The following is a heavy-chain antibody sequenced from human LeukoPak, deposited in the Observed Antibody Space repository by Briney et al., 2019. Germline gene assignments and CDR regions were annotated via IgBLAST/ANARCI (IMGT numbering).Heavy chain of an antibody. D-gene: IGHD5-24*01. J-gene: IGHJ4*02. CDR1: GFTFSSYT. CDR2: ISSSSDYI. CDR3: ARVREMATRDFDY. Sequence: GGSLRLSCAASGFTFSSYTMNWVRQAPGKGLEWVSCISSSSDYIYYADSVKGRFTISRDNAKNSLYLQMNSLRAEDTAVYYCARVREMATRDFDYWGQGTLVTVSS. V-gene: IGHV3-21*01.